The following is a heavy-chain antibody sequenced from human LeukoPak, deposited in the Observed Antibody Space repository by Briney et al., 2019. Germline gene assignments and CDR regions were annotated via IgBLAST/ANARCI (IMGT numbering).Heavy chain of an antibody. V-gene: IGHV4-61*01. Sequence: PSETLSLTCTVSGGSVSSGSYYWSWIRQPPGKGLEYIGYIYYSGTTDYNPSLKSRVTISVDTSKNQFSLKLSSVTAADTAVYYCARYDIVATNWFDPWGQGTLVTVFS. CDR3: ARYDIVATNWFDP. CDR2: IYYSGTT. CDR1: GGSVSSGSYY. J-gene: IGHJ5*02. D-gene: IGHD5-12*01.